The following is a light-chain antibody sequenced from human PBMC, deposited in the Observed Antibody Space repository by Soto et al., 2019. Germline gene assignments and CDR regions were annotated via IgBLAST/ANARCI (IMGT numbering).Light chain of an antibody. V-gene: IGLV2-11*01. CDR2: EVS. CDR3: CSYAGSSPPVV. CDR1: SSDVGGYNY. J-gene: IGLJ2*01. Sequence: QSALTQPRSVSGSPGQSVTISCTGTSSDVGGYNYVSWYQQHPGKAPKLMIYEVSKRPSGVSNRFSGSKSGNTASLTISGLQAEDEADYYCCSYAGSSPPVVFGGGTQLTVL.